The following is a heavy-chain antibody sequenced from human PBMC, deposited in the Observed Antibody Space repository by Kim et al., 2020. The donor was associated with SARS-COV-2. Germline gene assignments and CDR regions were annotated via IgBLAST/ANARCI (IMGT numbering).Heavy chain of an antibody. V-gene: IGHV3-21*01. J-gene: IGHJ4*02. D-gene: IGHD6-13*01. CDR3: ATSYSSSWYYFDY. Sequence: YADSAKGRFTISRDNAKNSLYLQMNSLRAEDTAVYYCATSYSSSWYYFDYWGQGTLVTVSS.